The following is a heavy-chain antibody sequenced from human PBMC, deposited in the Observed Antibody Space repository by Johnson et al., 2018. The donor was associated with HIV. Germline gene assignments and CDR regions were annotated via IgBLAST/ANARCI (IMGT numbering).Heavy chain of an antibody. CDR3: ARGVDDDLCSGYDAFDI. V-gene: IGHV3-30*03. CDR1: GFTFSTYG. D-gene: IGHD3-3*01. J-gene: IGHJ3*02. Sequence: QVQLVESGGGVVQPGRSLRLSCAASGFTFSTYGMNWVRQAPGKGLEWVAVILYDGTDIYYADSVKGRFTISRDNSKNTLCLQMNRLSAADTAVYYCARGVDDDLCSGYDAFDIWGQGTTVTFSS. CDR2: ILYDGTDI.